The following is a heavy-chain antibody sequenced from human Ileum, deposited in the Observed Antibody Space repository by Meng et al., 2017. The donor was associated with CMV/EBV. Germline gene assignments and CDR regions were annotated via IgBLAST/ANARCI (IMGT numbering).Heavy chain of an antibody. V-gene: IGHV3-23*01. Sequence: CAAAGFTFSSYAMSWVRQAPGKGLEWVSTISGSGDITYYVDSVKGRFTISRDNSKNTVYLEMNSLRAEDTAVYYCARGQWLANYFFDYWGQGTLVTVSS. CDR1: GFTFSSYA. J-gene: IGHJ4*02. CDR2: ISGSGDIT. CDR3: ARGQWLANYFFDY. D-gene: IGHD6-19*01.